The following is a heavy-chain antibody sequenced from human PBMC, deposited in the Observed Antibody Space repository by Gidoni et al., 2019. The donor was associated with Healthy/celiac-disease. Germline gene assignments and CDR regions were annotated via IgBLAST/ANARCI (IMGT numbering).Heavy chain of an antibody. CDR3: ARDMITFGGVIVQNWFDP. CDR1: GGSSRGYY. CDR2: IKHSGST. D-gene: IGHD3-16*02. V-gene: IGHV4-34*01. J-gene: IGHJ5*02. Sequence: QLQLQQWGAGLLKPSETLSLTGAVYGGSSRGYYWSWIRQPPGKALEWIGEIKHSGSTNYNPSLKSRVTISVDTSKNQFSLKLSSVSAADTALYYCARDMITFGGVIVQNWFDPWGQGTLVTVSS.